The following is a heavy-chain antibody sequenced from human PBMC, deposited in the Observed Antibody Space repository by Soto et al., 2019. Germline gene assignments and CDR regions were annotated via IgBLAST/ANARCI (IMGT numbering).Heavy chain of an antibody. CDR1: GGSINSSDHF. D-gene: IGHD3-10*02. CDR3: ARQRVLSTNMFITSFDP. Sequence: LSLTCSLSGGSINSSDHFWGWIRQTPGKGLEWIGSVYYTETTYYNPSLKSPVTISVETSRNTFSLKVNSVTAADTGIYYCARQRVLSTNMFITSFDPWGQGTLVTVSS. CDR2: VYYTETT. V-gene: IGHV4-39*01. J-gene: IGHJ5*02.